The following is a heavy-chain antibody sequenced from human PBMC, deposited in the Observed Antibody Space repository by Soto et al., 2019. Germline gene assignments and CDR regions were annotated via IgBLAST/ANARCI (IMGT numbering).Heavy chain of an antibody. D-gene: IGHD3-22*01. CDR1: GVSISGYY. CDR2: MCYSGST. CDR3: ARDSKGLEQDY. J-gene: IGHJ4*02. Sequence: TSETLSLTCPFPGVSISGYYWSWIRQHPGKGLEWIGYMCYSGSTHYNPSLKSRVIISVDTSKNQFSLKLSSVTAADTAVYYCARDSKGLEQDYWGQGSLVTVSS. V-gene: IGHV4-31*03.